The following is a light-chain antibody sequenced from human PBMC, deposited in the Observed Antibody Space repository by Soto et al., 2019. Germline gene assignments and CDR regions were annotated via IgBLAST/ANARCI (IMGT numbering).Light chain of an antibody. J-gene: IGLJ1*01. CDR1: SSDVGGYNY. V-gene: IGLV2-14*01. Sequence: QSVLTQPAAVSGSPGQSITISCTGTSSDVGGYNYVSWYQQHPGKAPKLMIYDVSNRPSGVSNRFSGSKSGNTASLTISGLQAEDEDDYYGSSSTRSSPRFGTGTKVPVL. CDR2: DVS. CDR3: SSSTRSSPR.